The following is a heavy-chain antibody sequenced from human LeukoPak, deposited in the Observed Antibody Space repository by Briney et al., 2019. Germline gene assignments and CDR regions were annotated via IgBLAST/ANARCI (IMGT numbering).Heavy chain of an antibody. CDR2: IYYSGST. J-gene: IGHJ4*02. V-gene: IGHV4-39*07. D-gene: IGHD1-26*01. CDR1: GGSISSSSYY. CDR3: ARDWGVGATGY. Sequence: SETLSLTCTVSGGSISSSSYYWGWIRQSPGKGLEWIGSIYYSGSTYYIPSLKSRVTISVDTSKNQFSLKLSSVTAADTAVYYCARDWGVGATGYWGQGTLVTVSS.